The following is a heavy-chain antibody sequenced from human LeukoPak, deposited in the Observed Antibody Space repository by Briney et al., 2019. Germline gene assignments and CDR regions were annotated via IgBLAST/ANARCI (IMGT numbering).Heavy chain of an antibody. V-gene: IGHV1-2*02. Sequence: GASVKVSCKASGYTFTGYYMHWVRQAPGQGLEWMGWINPNSGGTNYAQQFQGRLTMTRDTSISTAYMELSRLRSDDTAVYYCARVGWFGDLPDDYWGQGTLVTVSS. CDR3: ARVGWFGDLPDDY. CDR2: INPNSGGT. CDR1: GYTFTGYY. D-gene: IGHD3-10*01. J-gene: IGHJ4*02.